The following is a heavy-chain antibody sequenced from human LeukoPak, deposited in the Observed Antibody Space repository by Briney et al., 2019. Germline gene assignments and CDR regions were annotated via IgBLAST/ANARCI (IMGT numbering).Heavy chain of an antibody. D-gene: IGHD3-22*01. CDR3: ARSRYYYDSSGYPRYYYYGMDV. CDR1: GYTFTSYG. V-gene: IGHV1-18*01. Sequence: ASVKVSCKASGYTFTSYGISWVRQAPGQGLEWMGWISAYNGNINYAQKLQGRVTMTTDTSTSTAYMELRSLRSDDTAVYYCARSRYYYDSSGYPRYYYYGMDVWGQGTTVTVSS. J-gene: IGHJ6*02. CDR2: ISAYNGNI.